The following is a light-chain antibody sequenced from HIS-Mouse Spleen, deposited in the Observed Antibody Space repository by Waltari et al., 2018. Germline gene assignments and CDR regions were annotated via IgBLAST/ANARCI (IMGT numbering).Light chain of an antibody. CDR2: VVS. V-gene: IGLV2-18*02. Sequence: QSALTQPPSVSGSPGQSVTISCTGTSSDVGSYNRVSWYQQPPGTAPKLMIYVVSNRPSGSPDRFSGSKSGNTASLTISGLQAEDEADYYCSSYTSSSTVVFGGGTKLTVL. CDR3: SSYTSSSTVV. J-gene: IGLJ2*01. CDR1: SSDVGSYNR.